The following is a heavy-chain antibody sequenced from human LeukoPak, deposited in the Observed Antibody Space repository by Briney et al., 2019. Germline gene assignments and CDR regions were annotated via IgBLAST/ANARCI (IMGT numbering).Heavy chain of an antibody. CDR1: GYTFTGYY. J-gene: IGHJ6*02. CDR2: INPNGGGT. Sequence: PWASVKVSCKASGYTFTGYYMHWVRQAPEQGLEWMGWINPNGGGTNYAQKFQGRVTMTRDTSISTAYMELSSLRSEDTAVYYCARGRDSSGWYSWGHPSYYYYGMDVWGQGTTVTVSS. V-gene: IGHV1-2*02. CDR3: ARGRDSSGWYSWGHPSYYYYGMDV. D-gene: IGHD6-19*01.